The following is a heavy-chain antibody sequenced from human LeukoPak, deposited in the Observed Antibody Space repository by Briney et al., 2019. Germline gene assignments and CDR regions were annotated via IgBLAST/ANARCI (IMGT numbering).Heavy chain of an antibody. D-gene: IGHD3-9*01. CDR1: GYTFTSYY. CDR2: INPDSGGT. J-gene: IGHJ4*02. Sequence: GASVKVSCKASGYTFTSYYMHWVRQAPGQGLEWMGWINPDSGGTNYAQKFQGWVTMTRDTSISTAYMELSRLRSDDTVVYYCARADDILTGHFDYWGEGTLVTVSS. CDR3: ARADDILTGHFDY. V-gene: IGHV1-2*04.